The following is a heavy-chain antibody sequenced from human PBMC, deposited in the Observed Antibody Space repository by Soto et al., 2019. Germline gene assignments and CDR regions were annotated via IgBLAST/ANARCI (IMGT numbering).Heavy chain of an antibody. D-gene: IGHD3-3*01. V-gene: IGHV4-34*01. CDR1: GGSFSGYY. J-gene: IGHJ5*02. CDR3: ARVRDWFDP. CDR2: IDHSGYT. Sequence: SETLSLTCAVYGGSFSGYYWNWIRQPPGKGLEWIGEIDHSGYTNYNPSLKSRVTISVDTSKNQFSLRLTSVTAADTAVYYCARVRDWFDPWGQGTLVTVSS.